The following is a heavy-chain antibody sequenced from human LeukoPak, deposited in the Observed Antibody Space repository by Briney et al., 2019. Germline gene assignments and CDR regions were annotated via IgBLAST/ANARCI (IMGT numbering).Heavy chain of an antibody. CDR1: GYTFTGYY. D-gene: IGHD3-22*01. Sequence: ASVKVSCKASGYTFTGYYMHWVRQAPGQGLEWMGWINPNSGGTNYAQKFQGRVTMTRDTSISTAYMELSRLRSDDTAVYYCAKDLYYYDSSGYVLGYWGQGTLVTVSS. CDR3: AKDLYYYDSSGYVLGY. CDR2: INPNSGGT. V-gene: IGHV1-2*02. J-gene: IGHJ4*02.